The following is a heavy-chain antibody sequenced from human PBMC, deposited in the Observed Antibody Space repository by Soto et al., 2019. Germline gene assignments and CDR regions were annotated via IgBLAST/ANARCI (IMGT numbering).Heavy chain of an antibody. CDR2: SSATGSGT. V-gene: IGHV3-23*01. D-gene: IGHD1-7*01. CDR3: AKDRRAGGNYGFYSDF. Sequence: EMQLLESGGGLVQPGGSLRLSCAVSGFTFSSYGMTWVRQAPGKGLEWISFSSATGSGTYYADSVKGRFTISRGNSKNTLYLQMTSLRADDTAVYYCAKDRRAGGNYGFYSDFWGQGALVIVSS. CDR1: GFTFSSYG. J-gene: IGHJ4*02.